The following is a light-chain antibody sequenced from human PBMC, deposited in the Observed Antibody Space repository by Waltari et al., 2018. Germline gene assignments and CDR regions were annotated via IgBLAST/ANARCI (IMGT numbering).Light chain of an antibody. CDR3: QQYNNWPPWT. V-gene: IGKV3-15*01. J-gene: IGKJ1*01. Sequence: EIVMTQSPATLSVSPGERATLSCRASQSVRNNLVWYQQKPGQAPRLLIYGASTRVTGIPARFSGNGSGTEFTLTISSLQSEDFAVYYCQQYNNWPPWTFGQGTKVEIK. CDR1: QSVRNN. CDR2: GAS.